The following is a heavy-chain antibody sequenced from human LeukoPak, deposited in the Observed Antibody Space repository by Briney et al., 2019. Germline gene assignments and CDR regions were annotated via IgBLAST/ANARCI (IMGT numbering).Heavy chain of an antibody. D-gene: IGHD5-12*01. CDR1: GGSISSHY. Sequence: PSETLSLTCTVSGGSISSHYWTWIRQPPGKGLEWIGYIFYSGSTNYNPSLKSRVTISVDTSKNQFSLKLSSVTAADTAVYYCARDSGFGGYGKWDQGTLVTVSS. J-gene: IGHJ4*02. CDR2: IFYSGST. V-gene: IGHV4-59*11. CDR3: ARDSGFGGYGK.